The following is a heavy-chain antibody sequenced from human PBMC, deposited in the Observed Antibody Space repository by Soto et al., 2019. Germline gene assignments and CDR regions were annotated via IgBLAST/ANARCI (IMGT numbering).Heavy chain of an antibody. CDR1: GGSFTSDY. CDR2: IYYNGTT. V-gene: IGHV4-59*08. J-gene: IGHJ4*02. CDR3: ASHSGVAALGGLDH. Sequence: QVQLQESGPGLVKPSETLSPTCTVSGGSFTSDYWSWIRQPPGKGLQWIGYIYYNGTTNYNPSLKSRLTISQDTAKGQISLELTSLTAADTAVYYCASHSGVAALGGLDHWGQGTLVTVSS. D-gene: IGHD2-8*01.